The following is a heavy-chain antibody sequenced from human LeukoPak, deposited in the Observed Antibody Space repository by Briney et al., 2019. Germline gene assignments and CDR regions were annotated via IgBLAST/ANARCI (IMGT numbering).Heavy chain of an antibody. Sequence: RSSETLSLTCAVYGGSFSGYYWSWVRQPPGKGLEWIGAITHSGTTNYHPSLQSRVTISVDTSKNQLSLKLSSVTAADTAMYYCARYYYNTSSYYFYYCCQGTLVTVSS. V-gene: IGHV4-34*01. CDR3: ARYYYNTSSYYFYY. CDR2: ITHSGTT. J-gene: IGHJ4*02. D-gene: IGHD3-22*01. CDR1: GGSFSGYY.